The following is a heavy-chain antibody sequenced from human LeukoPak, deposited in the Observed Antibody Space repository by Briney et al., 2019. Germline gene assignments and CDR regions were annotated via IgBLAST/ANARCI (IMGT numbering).Heavy chain of an antibody. CDR2: IYTSGST. Sequence: SETLSLTCTVSGGSISSGSYYWSWIRQPAGKGLEWIGRIYTSGSTNYNPSLKSRVTISVDTSKNQFSLKLSSVTAADTAVYYCAVRCSSTSCYLDYWGQGTLVTVSS. J-gene: IGHJ4*02. D-gene: IGHD2-2*01. CDR3: AVRCSSTSCYLDY. CDR1: GGSISSGSYY. V-gene: IGHV4-61*02.